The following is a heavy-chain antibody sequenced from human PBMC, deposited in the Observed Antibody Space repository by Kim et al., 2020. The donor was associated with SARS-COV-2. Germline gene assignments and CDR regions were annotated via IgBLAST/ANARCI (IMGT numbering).Heavy chain of an antibody. CDR3: ARSIEQLAENWFDP. J-gene: IGHJ5*02. V-gene: IGHV7-4-1*02. CDR1: GYTFTSYA. D-gene: IGHD6-13*01. CDR2: INTNTGNP. Sequence: ASVKVSCKASGYTFTSYAMNWVRQAPGQGLEWMGWINTNTGNPTYAQGFTGRFVFSLDTSVSTAYLQISSLKAEDTAVYYCARSIEQLAENWFDPWGQGTLVTVSS.